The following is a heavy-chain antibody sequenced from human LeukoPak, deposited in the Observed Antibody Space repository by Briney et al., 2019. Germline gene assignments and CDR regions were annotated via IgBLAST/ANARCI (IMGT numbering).Heavy chain of an antibody. V-gene: IGHV3-23*01. CDR3: AKAPVTTCRGAYCYPFDY. D-gene: IGHD2-21*01. J-gene: IGHJ4*02. CDR1: GFTFSTYG. Sequence: GGTLRLSCEASGFTFSTYGINWVRQAPGKGLEWVSAISDSGNTYHADSVKGRFTISRDSSKNTLFLQMNRLRPEDAAVYYCAKAPVTTCRGAYCYPFDYWGQGTLVTVSS. CDR2: ISDSGNT.